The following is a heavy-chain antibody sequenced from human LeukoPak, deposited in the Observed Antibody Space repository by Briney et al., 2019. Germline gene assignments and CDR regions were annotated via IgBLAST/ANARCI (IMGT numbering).Heavy chain of an antibody. CDR1: GGSISSYY. V-gene: IGHV4-4*07. CDR2: IYTSGST. Sequence: PSETLSLTCTVSGGSISSYYWSWIRQPAGKGLEWIGRIYTSGSTNYNPSLKSRVTMSVDTSKNQFSLKLGSVTAADTAVYYCARASVVVPAAIRSNYYYYMDVWGKGTTVTVSS. CDR3: ARASVVVPAAIRSNYYYYMDV. D-gene: IGHD2-2*01. J-gene: IGHJ6*03.